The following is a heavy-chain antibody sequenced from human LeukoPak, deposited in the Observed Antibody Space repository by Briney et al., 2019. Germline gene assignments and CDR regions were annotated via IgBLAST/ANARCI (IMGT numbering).Heavy chain of an antibody. D-gene: IGHD1-26*01. Sequence: GGSLRLSCEGSGFTFSSYWMSWVRQAPGKGLEWVANIKQDGSEKYYVDSVKGRFTISRDNAKNSLYLQMNSLRAEDTAVYYCARESGDYYYYYYMDVWGKGTTVTVSS. CDR2: IKQDGSEK. CDR1: GFTFSSYW. J-gene: IGHJ6*03. CDR3: ARESGDYYYYYYMDV. V-gene: IGHV3-7*01.